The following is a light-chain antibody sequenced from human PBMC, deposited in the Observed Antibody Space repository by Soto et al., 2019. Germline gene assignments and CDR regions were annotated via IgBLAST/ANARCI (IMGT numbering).Light chain of an antibody. J-gene: IGKJ1*01. CDR2: DAS. CDR3: QQRLNWPPG. V-gene: IGKV3-11*01. CDR1: QSVSSR. Sequence: EIVMTQSPATLSVSPGERVTLSCGASQSVSSRLAWYHQKPGQAPRLLIYDASNRASGVPARFSGSGSGTDFTLTISDLEPADFGLYYCQQRLNWPPGFGQGTKVDIK.